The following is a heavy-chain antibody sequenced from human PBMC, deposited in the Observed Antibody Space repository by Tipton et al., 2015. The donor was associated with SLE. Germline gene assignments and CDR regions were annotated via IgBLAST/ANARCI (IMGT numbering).Heavy chain of an antibody. Sequence: TLSLTCTVSGGSISSSSYYWGWIRQPPGKGLEWIGYIHYSGSTNYNPSLKSRVIISVDTSKNQFSLEVTSVTAADTAMYYCVRDSGAYGGNPEAFDIWGQGTMVTVSS. V-gene: IGHV4-61*01. D-gene: IGHD4-23*01. J-gene: IGHJ3*02. CDR3: VRDSGAYGGNPEAFDI. CDR1: GGSISSSSYY. CDR2: IHYSGST.